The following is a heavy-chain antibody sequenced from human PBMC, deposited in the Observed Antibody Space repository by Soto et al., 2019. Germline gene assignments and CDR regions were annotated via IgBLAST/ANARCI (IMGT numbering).Heavy chain of an antibody. J-gene: IGHJ6*02. CDR2: IYYSGST. CDR3: ARGLAIFGVVIAHYYYGMDV. CDR1: GGSISSGDYY. Sequence: QVQLQESGPGLVKPSQTLSLTCTVSGGSISSGDYYWSWIRQPPGKGLEWIGYIYYSGSTYYNPSLKSRVTISVDTSKNQFSLKLSSVTAADTAVYYCARGLAIFGVVIAHYYYGMDVWGQGTTVTVSS. V-gene: IGHV4-30-4*01. D-gene: IGHD3-3*01.